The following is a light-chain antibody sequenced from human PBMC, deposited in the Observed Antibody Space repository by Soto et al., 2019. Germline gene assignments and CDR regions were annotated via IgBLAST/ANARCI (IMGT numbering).Light chain of an antibody. CDR3: QQYKNWPL. CDR2: GAS. CDR1: QTIIGNY. V-gene: IGKV3-20*01. Sequence: ESVLTQSPGTLSLSPGERATLSCRASQTIIGNYLAWYQQKPGQAPRLLIYGASNRATGVPDRFSGSYSGTDFSLTITRLEPEDFAVYYCQQYKNWPLFGQGTRLDIK. J-gene: IGKJ5*01.